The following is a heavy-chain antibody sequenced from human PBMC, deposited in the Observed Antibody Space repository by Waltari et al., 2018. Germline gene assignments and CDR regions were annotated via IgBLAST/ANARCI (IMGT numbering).Heavy chain of an antibody. CDR1: GASIGSSSSS. D-gene: IGHD6-13*01. V-gene: IGHV4-39*01. J-gene: IGHJ6*03. CDR3: ASLSSLEGYYYYMDV. Sequence: QLQLQESGPGLVRPPETLSLTCTVSGASIGSSSSSWGWIRQPPGKGLEWIGSIYYSGSTYYNPSLKSRVTISVDTSKNQFSLKLSSVTAADTAVYYCASLSSLEGYYYYMDVWGKGTTVTVSS. CDR2: IYYSGST.